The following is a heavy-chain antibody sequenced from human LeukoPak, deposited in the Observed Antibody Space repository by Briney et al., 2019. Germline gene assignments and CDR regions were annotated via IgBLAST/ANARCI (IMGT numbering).Heavy chain of an antibody. CDR1: GFTFSSYA. V-gene: IGHV3-23*01. J-gene: IGHJ4*02. CDR2: ISGSGPYT. Sequence: GGSLRLSCAASGFTFSSYAMSWVRQAPGKGLEWVSAISGSGPYTFYTDSVKGRFTISRDSSKNTLYLQMNSLRAEDTAVYYCAREQGGGIAVAGTDYWGQGTLVTVSS. CDR3: AREQGGGIAVAGTDY. D-gene: IGHD6-19*01.